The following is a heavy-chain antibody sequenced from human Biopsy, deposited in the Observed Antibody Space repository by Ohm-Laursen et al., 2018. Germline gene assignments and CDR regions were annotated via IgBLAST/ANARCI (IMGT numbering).Heavy chain of an antibody. CDR1: GDSINNYY. CDR2: IYTSGSP. V-gene: IGHV4-4*07. Sequence: TLSLTWTVSGDSINNYYWSWIRQPAGKGLEWIGRIYTSGSPNYNPSLESRVTMSVDTSKNQFSLNLRSVTAADTAVYYCARGTGRYYVYGAFDIWGQGTVVTVSS. D-gene: IGHD1-26*01. CDR3: ARGTGRYYVYGAFDI. J-gene: IGHJ3*02.